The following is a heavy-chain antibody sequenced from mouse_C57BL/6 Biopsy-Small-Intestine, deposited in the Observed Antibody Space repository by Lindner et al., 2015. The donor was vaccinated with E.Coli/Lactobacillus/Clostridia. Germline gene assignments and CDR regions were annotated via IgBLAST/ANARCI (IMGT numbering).Heavy chain of an antibody. J-gene: IGHJ2*01. CDR1: GYTFTGYW. CDR3: AKGGGYSDY. D-gene: IGHD2-3*01. V-gene: IGHV1-9*01. CDR2: ILPGSDTT. Sequence: VQLQESGAELMKPGASVKLSCKATGYTFTGYWIEWVKQRPGHGLEWIGEILPGSDTTNYNEKFKGKATSTADTSSNTAYMQLSSLTTEDSAIYYCAKGGGYSDYWGQGTTLTVSS.